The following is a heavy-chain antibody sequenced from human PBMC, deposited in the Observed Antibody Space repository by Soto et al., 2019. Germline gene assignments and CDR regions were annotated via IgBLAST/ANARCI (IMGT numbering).Heavy chain of an antibody. V-gene: IGHV4-59*01. CDR1: GGSISSYY. CDR2: IYYSGST. CDR3: AMETYGDYVGYFAP. Sequence: SETLSLTCTVSGGSISSYYWSWIRQPPGKGLEWIGYIYYSGSTNYNPSLKSRVTISVDTSKNQFSLKLSSVTAADTAVYYCAMETYGDYVGYFAPWGQGILVTVSS. J-gene: IGHJ5*02. D-gene: IGHD4-17*01.